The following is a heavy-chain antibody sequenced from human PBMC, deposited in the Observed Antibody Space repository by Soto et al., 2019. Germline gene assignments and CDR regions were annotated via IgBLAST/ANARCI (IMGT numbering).Heavy chain of an antibody. CDR3: AKGAKRWLQAPLWFDP. V-gene: IGHV3-30*18. CDR1: GFSFSSYG. Sequence: EGSLRLSCAASGFSFSSYGMHWVRQAPGKGLEWVAVISYDGSNKYYADSVKGRFTISRDNSKNTLYLQMNSLRAEDTAVFYCAKGAKRWLQAPLWFDPWGQGTLVTVSS. CDR2: ISYDGSNK. D-gene: IGHD5-12*01. J-gene: IGHJ5*02.